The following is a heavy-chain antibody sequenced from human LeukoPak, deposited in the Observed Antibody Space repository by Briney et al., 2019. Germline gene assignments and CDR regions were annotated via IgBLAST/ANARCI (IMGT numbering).Heavy chain of an antibody. V-gene: IGHV3-21*01. J-gene: IGHJ5*02. CDR1: GFTFSSYS. CDR2: ITSSSDYI. CDR3: AREFKSGYGMWA. Sequence: GGSLRLSCTASGFTFSSYSMNWVRQAPGKGLEWVSSITSSSDYIYYADSVKGRFTISTDNAENSLHLQMDSLRAEDTAVYYCAREFKSGYGMWAWGQGTLATVSS. D-gene: IGHD5-18*01.